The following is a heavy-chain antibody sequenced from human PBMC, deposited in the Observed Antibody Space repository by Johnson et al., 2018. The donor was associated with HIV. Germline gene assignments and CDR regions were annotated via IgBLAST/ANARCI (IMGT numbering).Heavy chain of an antibody. Sequence: VQLVESGGGVVQPGGSLRLSCAASGFTVSSNYMSWVRQAPGKGLEWVSVIYSGGSTYYADSVKGRFTISRDNSKNTLYLQMNSLRAGDTAVYYCARGSSYYYDSSGSDAFDIWGQGTMVTVSS. CDR2: IYSGGST. CDR3: ARGSSYYYDSSGSDAFDI. J-gene: IGHJ3*02. V-gene: IGHV3-66*01. CDR1: GFTVSSNY. D-gene: IGHD3-22*01.